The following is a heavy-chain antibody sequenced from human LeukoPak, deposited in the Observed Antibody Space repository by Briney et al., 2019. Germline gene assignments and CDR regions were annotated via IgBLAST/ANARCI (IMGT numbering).Heavy chain of an antibody. V-gene: IGHV4-34*01. CDR2: INHSGST. D-gene: IGHD6-13*01. CDR1: GGSFSGYY. Sequence: SETLPLTCAVYGGSFSGYYWSWIRQPPGKGLEWIGEINHSGSTNYNPSLKSRVTISVDTSKNQFSLKLSSVTAADTAVYYCARYEQQLVQVFDYWGQGTLVTVSS. CDR3: ARYEQQLVQVFDY. J-gene: IGHJ4*02.